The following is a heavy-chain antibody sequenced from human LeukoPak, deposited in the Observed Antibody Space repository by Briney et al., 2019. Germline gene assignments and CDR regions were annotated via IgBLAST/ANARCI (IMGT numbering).Heavy chain of an antibody. V-gene: IGHV3-23*01. D-gene: IGHD5-12*01. CDR2: ISGSGGST. J-gene: IGHJ4*02. CDR1: GFTFSSYA. Sequence: GGSLRLSXAASGFTFSSYAMSWVRQAPGKGLEWVTAISGSGGSTYYADSVKGRFTTSRDNSKNTLYLQMNSLRAEDTAVYYCAKDLGGYQNYWGQGTLVTVSS. CDR3: AKDLGGYQNY.